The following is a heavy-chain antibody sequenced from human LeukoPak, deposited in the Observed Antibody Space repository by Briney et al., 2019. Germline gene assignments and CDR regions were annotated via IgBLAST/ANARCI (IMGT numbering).Heavy chain of an antibody. CDR1: GYSISSGYY. D-gene: IGHD4-23*01. Sequence: SETLSLTCTVSGYSISSGYYWGWIRQPPGKGLEWIGSINHSGSTNYNPSLKSRVTISVDTSKNQFSLKLSSVTAADTAVYYCASSYGGNSRPFDYWGQGTLVTVSS. CDR2: INHSGST. J-gene: IGHJ4*02. V-gene: IGHV4-38-2*02. CDR3: ASSYGGNSRPFDY.